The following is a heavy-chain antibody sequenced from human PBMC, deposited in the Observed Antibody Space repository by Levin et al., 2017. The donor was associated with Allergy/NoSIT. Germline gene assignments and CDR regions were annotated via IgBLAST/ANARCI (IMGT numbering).Heavy chain of an antibody. CDR1: GYFLSELA. CDR3: AAERCTGGKHGPLDY. Sequence: GGSLRLSCTVSGYFLSELAIHWVRQAPGKGLEWMGGIDPEDGEIIYAQNFEGRVTMTEGTTIGTAYLELSSLTSEDTAVYYCAAERCTGGKHGPLDYWGQGTLVTVSS. D-gene: IGHD2-8*01. CDR2: IDPEDGEI. V-gene: IGHV1-24*01. J-gene: IGHJ4*02.